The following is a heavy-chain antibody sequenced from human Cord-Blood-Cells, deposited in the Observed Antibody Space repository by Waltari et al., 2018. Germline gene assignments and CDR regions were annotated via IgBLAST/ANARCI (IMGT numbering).Heavy chain of an antibody. J-gene: IGHJ4*02. D-gene: IGHD5-18*01. Sequence: QVQLVQSGAEVKKPGASVKVSCKASGYTFTSYGIRWVRPGPGQGLEWMGWISAYNGNTNYAQKLQGRVTMTTDTSTSTAYMELRSLRSDDTAVYYCARVRRGYSYGYYFDYWGQGTLVTVSS. CDR2: ISAYNGNT. V-gene: IGHV1-18*04. CDR1: GYTFTSYG. CDR3: ARVRRGYSYGYYFDY.